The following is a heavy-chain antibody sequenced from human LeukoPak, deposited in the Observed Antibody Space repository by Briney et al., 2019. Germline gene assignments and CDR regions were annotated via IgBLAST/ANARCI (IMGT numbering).Heavy chain of an antibody. CDR3: ARRVATINAVFDY. D-gene: IGHD5-12*01. J-gene: IGHJ4*02. CDR1: GGSVSSDSYF. V-gene: IGHV4-61*01. Sequence: PSETLSLTCTVSGGSVSSDSYFWTWIRQPPGKGLEWIGYIYYSGSTNYNPSLKSRVTISVDTSKNQFSLKLSSVTAADTAVYYCARRVATINAVFDYWGQGTLVTVSS. CDR2: IYYSGST.